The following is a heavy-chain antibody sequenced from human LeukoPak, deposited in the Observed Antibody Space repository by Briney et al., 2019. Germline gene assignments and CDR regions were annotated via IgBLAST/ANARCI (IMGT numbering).Heavy chain of an antibody. D-gene: IGHD6-13*01. Sequence: GGSLKLSCAASGFTFSGSAIHWVRQASGKGLEWVGRIRSRTNSYATAYAASVQGRFTISRDDSKNTAYLQMNSLKPEDTAVYYCTRLLIAGFDYWGQGTLVTVSS. CDR3: TRLLIAGFDY. CDR2: IRSRTNSYAT. CDR1: GFTFSGSA. V-gene: IGHV3-73*01. J-gene: IGHJ4*02.